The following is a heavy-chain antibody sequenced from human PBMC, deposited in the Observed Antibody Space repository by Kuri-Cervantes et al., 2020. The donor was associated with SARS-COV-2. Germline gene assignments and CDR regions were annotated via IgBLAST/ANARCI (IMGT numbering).Heavy chain of an antibody. D-gene: IGHD3-3*01. V-gene: IGHV3-21*04. J-gene: IGHJ6*02. CDR3: AKDGGGEVWSGYIMDV. CDR1: GFTFSSYS. Sequence: ETLSLTCAASGFTFSSYSMNWVRQAPGKGLEWVSSISSSSSYIYYADSVKGRFTISRDNSKNTLYLQMNSLRAEDTAVYYCAKDGGGEVWSGYIMDVWGQGTTVTVSS. CDR2: ISSSSSYI.